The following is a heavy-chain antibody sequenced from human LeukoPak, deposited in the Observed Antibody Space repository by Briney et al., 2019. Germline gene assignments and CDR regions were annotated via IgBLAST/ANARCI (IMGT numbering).Heavy chain of an antibody. J-gene: IGHJ2*01. CDR2: ITWNGVGT. CDR3: ARSMTTVTTRFIDL. D-gene: IGHD4-17*01. V-gene: IGHV3-20*04. Sequence: GGSLRLSCAASGFTFSNAWMSWVRQAPGKGLEWVSYITWNGVGTAYADSMKGRFTVSRDNVKNSLFLQMDSLRAEDTALYYCARSMTTVTTRFIDLWGRGTLVTVSS. CDR1: GFTFSNAW.